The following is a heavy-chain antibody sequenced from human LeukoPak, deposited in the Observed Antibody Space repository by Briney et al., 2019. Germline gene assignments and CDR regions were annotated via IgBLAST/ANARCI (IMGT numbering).Heavy chain of an antibody. CDR1: GFTFDDYA. CDR2: ISWNSGSI. Sequence: GGSLRLSCAASGFTFDDYAIHWVRQAPGKGLEWVSGISWNSGSIGYADSVKGRFTISRDNAKNSLYLQMNSLRAEDTALYYCAKDLRGESDAFDIWGQGTMVTVSS. J-gene: IGHJ3*02. V-gene: IGHV3-9*01. CDR3: AKDLRGESDAFDI. D-gene: IGHD2-21*01.